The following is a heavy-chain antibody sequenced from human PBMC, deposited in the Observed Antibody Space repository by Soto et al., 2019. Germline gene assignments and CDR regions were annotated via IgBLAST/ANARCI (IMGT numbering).Heavy chain of an antibody. J-gene: IGHJ6*02. Sequence: GGSLRLSCAASGFTFSSYGMHWVRQAPGKGLEWVAVISYDGSNKYYADSVKGRFTISRDNSKNTLYLQMNSLRAEDTAVYYCAKDDSTVTPPDYYGMDVWGQGTTVTVSS. CDR2: ISYDGSNK. V-gene: IGHV3-30*18. D-gene: IGHD4-4*01. CDR3: AKDDSTVTPPDYYGMDV. CDR1: GFTFSSYG.